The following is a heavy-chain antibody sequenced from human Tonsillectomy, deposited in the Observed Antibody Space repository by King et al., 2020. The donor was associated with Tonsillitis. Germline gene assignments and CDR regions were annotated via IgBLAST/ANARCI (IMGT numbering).Heavy chain of an antibody. V-gene: IGHV5-10-1*03. Sequence: VQLVESGAEVKKPGESLSISCKGSGYSFTSYWISWVRQMPGKGLEWMGRIDPSDSYTNYSPSFQGHVTISADKSISTAYLQWSSLKASDTAMYYCASHPYGDYDGVDYWGQGTLVTVSS. CDR1: GYSFTSYW. J-gene: IGHJ4*02. D-gene: IGHD4-17*01. CDR2: IDPSDSYT. CDR3: ASHPYGDYDGVDY.